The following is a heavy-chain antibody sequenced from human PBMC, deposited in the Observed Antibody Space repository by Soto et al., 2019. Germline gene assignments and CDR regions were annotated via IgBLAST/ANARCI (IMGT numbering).Heavy chain of an antibody. Sequence: PSETLSLTCTVSGGSISSYYWSWIRQPPGKGLEWIGSIYYSGSTYYNPSLKSRVTISVDTSKNQFSLKLSSVTAADTAVYYCARGRRYSSSWYSDYWGQGTLVTVSS. J-gene: IGHJ4*02. CDR3: ARGRRYSSSWYSDY. CDR2: IYYSGST. CDR1: GGSISSYY. V-gene: IGHV4-39*01. D-gene: IGHD6-13*01.